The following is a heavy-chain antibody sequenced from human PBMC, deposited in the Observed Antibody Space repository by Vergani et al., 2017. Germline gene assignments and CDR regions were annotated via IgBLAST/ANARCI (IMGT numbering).Heavy chain of an antibody. Sequence: QVRLQESGPGLVKPSETLSLTCSVSGGSMSGYYWGWIRQPPGKGLEWIGSIYHSGSTYYNPSLKSRVTISVDTSKNQFSLKLSSVTAADTAVYYCARGGDIVVVPAAMMYGMDVWGQGTTVTVSS. CDR2: IYHSGST. V-gene: IGHV4-38-2*02. CDR1: GGSMSGYY. J-gene: IGHJ6*02. D-gene: IGHD2-2*01. CDR3: ARGGDIVVVPAAMMYGMDV.